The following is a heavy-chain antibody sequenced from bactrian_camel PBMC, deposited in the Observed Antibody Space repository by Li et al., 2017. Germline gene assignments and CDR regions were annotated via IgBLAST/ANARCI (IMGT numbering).Heavy chain of an antibody. D-gene: IGHD7*01. CDR1: GFTFSSYA. J-gene: IGHJ7*01. Sequence: VQLVESGGGLVQPGGSLRLSCAASGFTFSSYAMSWVRQAPGKGLEWVSSIDRDGSNTYYADSVKGRFSISRDNAKNTLFLELNSLKTEDTGMYYCANSDWLPMDYWGKGTQVTVS. V-gene: IGHV3-2*01. CDR2: IDRDGSNT.